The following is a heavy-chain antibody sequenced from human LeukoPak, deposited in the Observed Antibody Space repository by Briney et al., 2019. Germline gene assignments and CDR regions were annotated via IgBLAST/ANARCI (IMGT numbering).Heavy chain of an antibody. V-gene: IGHV3-11*04. CDR3: ARYYSYSGSYCLDY. CDR1: GFTFSDYY. D-gene: IGHD3-10*01. Sequence: GGSLRLSCAASGFTFSDYYMSWIRQAPGKGLEGVAYISSTGSTTHHADSVKGRFTISRDNAKNSLYLQMNSLRAEDTAVYFCARYYSYSGSYCLDYWGQGTLVTVSS. J-gene: IGHJ4*02. CDR2: ISSTGSTT.